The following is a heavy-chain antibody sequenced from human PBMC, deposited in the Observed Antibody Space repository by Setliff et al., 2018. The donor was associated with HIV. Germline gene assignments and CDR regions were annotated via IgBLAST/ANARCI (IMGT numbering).Heavy chain of an antibody. D-gene: IGHD1-26*01. CDR3: TRGGYSGAFLDAFDI. V-gene: IGHV1-18*01. Sequence: ASVKVSCKASGYSFTSYGLSWVRQAPGQGLEWMGSITTYNGGTNYAQKFQGRVTMTTDTSTSTAYMELRSLISDDTAVYYCTRGGYSGAFLDAFDIWGQGTMVTVSS. J-gene: IGHJ3*02. CDR1: GYSFTSYG. CDR2: ITTYNGGT.